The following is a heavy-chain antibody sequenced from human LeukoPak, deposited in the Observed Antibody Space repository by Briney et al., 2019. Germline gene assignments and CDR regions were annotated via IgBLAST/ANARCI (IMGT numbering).Heavy chain of an antibody. V-gene: IGHV4-38-2*01. CDR3: CVRGSPPDCDY. Sequence: SETLSLTCAVSGYSISSGYYWGWIRPPPGKGLEWIGSIYHSGSTYYNPSLKSRVTISVDTSKNQFSLKLSSVTAADTAVYYCCVRGSPPDCDYWGQGTLVTVSS. J-gene: IGHJ4*02. D-gene: IGHD2-15*01. CDR1: GYSISSGYY. CDR2: IYHSGST.